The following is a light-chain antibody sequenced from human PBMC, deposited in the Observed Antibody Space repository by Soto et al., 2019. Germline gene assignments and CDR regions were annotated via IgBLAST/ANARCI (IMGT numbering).Light chain of an antibody. CDR2: EGS. J-gene: IGLJ1*01. CDR1: SSDVGSYNL. CDR3: CSYVSSDTYV. V-gene: IGLV2-23*01. Sequence: QSALTQPASVSGSPGQSITISCTGISSDVGSYNLVSWYQHHPGKAPKLIIYEGSKRPSGVSNRFSGSKSGKTASLTISGLQAEDEADYYCCSYVSSDTYVFATGTKVTVL.